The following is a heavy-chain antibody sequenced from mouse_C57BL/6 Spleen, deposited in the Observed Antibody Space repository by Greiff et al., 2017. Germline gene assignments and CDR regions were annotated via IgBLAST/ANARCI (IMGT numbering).Heavy chain of an antibody. V-gene: IGHV1-15*01. CDR1: GYTFTDYE. Sequence: VQLQQSGAELVRPGASVTLSCKASGYTFTDYEMHWVKQTPVHGLEWIGAIDPETGGTTYNQKFKGKAILTADKSSSTAYMELRSLTSEDSAVYYCTRLSSKLYFDYWGQGTTLTVSS. J-gene: IGHJ2*01. CDR2: IDPETGGT. CDR3: TRLSSKLYFDY.